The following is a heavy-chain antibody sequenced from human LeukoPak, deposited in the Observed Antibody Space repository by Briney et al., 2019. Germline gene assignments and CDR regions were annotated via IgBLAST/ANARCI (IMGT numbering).Heavy chain of an antibody. J-gene: IGHJ6*02. CDR2: IYYSGST. V-gene: IGHV4-61*01. CDR3: ARGGVVVPAAIADV. CDR1: GGSVSSGSYY. D-gene: IGHD2-2*01. Sequence: PETLSLTCTVSGGSVSSGSYYWSWIRQPPGKGLEWIGYIYYSGSTNYNPSLKSRVTISVDTSKNQFSLKLSSVTAADTAVYYCARGGVVVPAAIADVWGQGTTVTVSS.